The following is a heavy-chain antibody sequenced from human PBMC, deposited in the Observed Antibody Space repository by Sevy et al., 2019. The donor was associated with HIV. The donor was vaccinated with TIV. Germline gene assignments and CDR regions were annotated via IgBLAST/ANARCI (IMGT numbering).Heavy chain of an antibody. V-gene: IGHV3-7*03. Sequence: GGSLRLSCAASGFTFSSYWMSWVHQAPGKGLEWVANIKRDGSEKYYVDSVKGRFTISRDNAKNSLYLQMNSRRAEDTAVYYCARDCSSTSCLWGLDVWGQGTTVTVSS. D-gene: IGHD2-2*01. CDR1: GFTFSSYW. CDR3: ARDCSSTSCLWGLDV. J-gene: IGHJ6*02. CDR2: IKRDGSEK.